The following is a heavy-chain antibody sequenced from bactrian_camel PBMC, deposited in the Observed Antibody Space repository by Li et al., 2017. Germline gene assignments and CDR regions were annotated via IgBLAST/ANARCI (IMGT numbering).Heavy chain of an antibody. D-gene: IGHD1*01. J-gene: IGHJ6*01. CDR2: LNSAGRA. Sequence: VQLVESGGGSAPPGGSLKLLCTVSGFSLNKCPMGWFRQRPGHEREAVASLNSAGRAFYADSVKGRFSIAQDSAKNILYLQMDNLRPEDTAMFYCAADLSGFRDCLGLKAIDLFGYWGQGTQVTVS. CDR1: GFSLNKCP. CDR3: AADLSGFRDCLGLKAIDLFGY. V-gene: IGHV3S67*01.